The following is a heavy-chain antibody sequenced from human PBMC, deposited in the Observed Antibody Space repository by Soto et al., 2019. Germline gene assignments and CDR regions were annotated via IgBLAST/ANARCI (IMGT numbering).Heavy chain of an antibody. CDR1: GYTFTNYA. V-gene: IGHV1-3*04. CDR2: INTVNGDT. J-gene: IGHJ4*02. CDR3: ARDLRGSGLYDY. Sequence: ASVKVSCKASGYTFTNYAIHWVRQAPGQWLEWMGWINTVNGDTTYSQKFQGRLTITRDTSASTAYMEMSSLRSEDTAVYYCARDLRGSGLYDYWGQGTLVTVSS. D-gene: IGHD6-19*01.